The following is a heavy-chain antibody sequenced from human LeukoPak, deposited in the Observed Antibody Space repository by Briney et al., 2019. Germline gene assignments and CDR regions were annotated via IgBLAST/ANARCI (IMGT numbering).Heavy chain of an antibody. D-gene: IGHD3-10*01. CDR3: TTLKGWYGEGYFDY. J-gene: IGHJ4*02. CDR1: GFTVSSTY. CDR2: IYTGGTT. Sequence: GGSLRLSWAASGFTVSSTYMGWVRQPAGKWLELVSFIYTGGTTFYADSVKGRFTISRDNSKNTLYLQMNSLRADDTAVYYCTTLKGWYGEGYFDYWGQGTLVTVSS. V-gene: IGHV3-53*01.